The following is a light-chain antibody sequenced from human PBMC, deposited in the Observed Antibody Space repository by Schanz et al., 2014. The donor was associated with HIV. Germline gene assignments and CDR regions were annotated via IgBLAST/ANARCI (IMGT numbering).Light chain of an antibody. V-gene: IGLV2-18*02. J-gene: IGLJ1*01. Sequence: QSALTQPPSASGSPGQSVTISCTGTTSDIGNHDFVSWYQQHPGTAPKLLLYDVNIRVRPSGVSDHFSGSKSGNMAYLTISALQAEDEADYYCASYTTSHPFVFGTGTKLTVL. CDR3: ASYTTSHPFV. CDR2: DVNIR. CDR1: TSDIGNHDF.